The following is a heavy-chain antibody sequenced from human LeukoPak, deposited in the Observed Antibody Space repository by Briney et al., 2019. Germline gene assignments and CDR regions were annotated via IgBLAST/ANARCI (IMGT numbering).Heavy chain of an antibody. CDR2: ISYDGSNK. V-gene: IGHV3-30*18. D-gene: IGHD1-26*01. Sequence: GGSLRLSCAASGFTFSSYGMHWVRQAPGKGLEWVAVISYDGSNKYYADSVKGRFTISRDNSKNTLYLQMNSLRAEDTAVYYCAKDELSESYGEYYFDYWGQGTLVTVSS. J-gene: IGHJ4*02. CDR3: AKDELSESYGEYYFDY. CDR1: GFTFSSYG.